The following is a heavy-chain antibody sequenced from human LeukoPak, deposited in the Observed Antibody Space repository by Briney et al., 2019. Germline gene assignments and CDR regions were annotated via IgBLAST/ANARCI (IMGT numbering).Heavy chain of an antibody. V-gene: IGHV4-59*01. J-gene: IGHJ4*02. CDR2: IFYRGNT. CDR3: ASFREDTNGYYPYFDN. D-gene: IGHD3-22*01. CDR1: GGSIGRYY. Sequence: SETLSLTCNVSGGSIGRYYWNWIRQPPGKGLEWMGNIFYRGNTNYNPSLQGRLTVSVDTSKNQFSLKLTSVTAADTAVYYCASFREDTNGYYPYFDNWGQGTLVTVSS.